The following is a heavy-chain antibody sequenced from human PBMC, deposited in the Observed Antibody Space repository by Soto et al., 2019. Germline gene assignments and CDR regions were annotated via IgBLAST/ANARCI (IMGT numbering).Heavy chain of an antibody. J-gene: IGHJ4*02. D-gene: IGHD2-2*02. CDR1: GFTFSSYA. CDR2: ISGIGGST. Sequence: GGSLRLSCAASGFTFSSYAMSWVRQAPGKGLEWVSAISGIGGSTYYADSVKGRFTISRDNSKNTLYLQVNSLRAEDTAVYYCAKDYTPPNDYWGQGTLVTVSS. V-gene: IGHV3-23*01. CDR3: AKDYTPPNDY.